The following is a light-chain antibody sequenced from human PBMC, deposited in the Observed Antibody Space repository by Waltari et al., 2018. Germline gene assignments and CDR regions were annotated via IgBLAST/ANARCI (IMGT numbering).Light chain of an antibody. CDR3: QQSYTTPFFT. CDR1: QSITSY. V-gene: IGKV1-39*01. Sequence: DIKMTQSPSSLSASVGDRVTITCRASQSITSYLNWYQQKPGKDPKLLIYAASSLQSGVPSRFSGSGSGTDFTRIIISLQPEDFATYYCQQSYTTPFFTFGPGTKVDIK. CDR2: AAS. J-gene: IGKJ3*01.